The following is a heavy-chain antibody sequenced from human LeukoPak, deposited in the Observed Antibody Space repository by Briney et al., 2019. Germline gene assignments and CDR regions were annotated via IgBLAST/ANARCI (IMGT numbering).Heavy chain of an antibody. J-gene: IGHJ4*02. CDR2: ISYDGSNK. CDR1: GFTFSSYG. CDR3: AKLGWFGELLHQHFDY. V-gene: IGHV3-30*18. Sequence: PGGSLRLSCAASGFTFSSYGMHWVRQAPGKGLEWVAVISYDGSNKYYADSVKGRFTISRDNSKNTLYLQMNSLRAEDTAVYYCAKLGWFGELLHQHFDYWGQGTLVTVSS. D-gene: IGHD3-10*01.